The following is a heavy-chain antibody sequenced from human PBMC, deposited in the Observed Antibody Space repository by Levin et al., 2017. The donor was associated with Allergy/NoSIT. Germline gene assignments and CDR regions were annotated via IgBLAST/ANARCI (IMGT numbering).Heavy chain of an antibody. V-gene: IGHV6-1*01. CDR3: TRDPGRGYGMDV. J-gene: IGHJ6*02. Sequence: SETLSLTCAISGASVSSNTAAWNWIRQSPSRGLEWLGRTYFRSKWINEYAESVKSRISVNPDTSKNQFSLHLNSVTPDDTAVYYCTRDPGRGYGMDVWGQGTTVTVSS. CDR2: TYFRSKWIN. CDR1: GASVSSNTAA.